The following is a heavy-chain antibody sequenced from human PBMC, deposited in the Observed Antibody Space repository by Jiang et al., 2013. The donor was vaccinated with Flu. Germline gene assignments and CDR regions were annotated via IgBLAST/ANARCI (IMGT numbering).Heavy chain of an antibody. D-gene: IGHD4-17*01. Sequence: SLTCAVYGGSVQWLLLELDPPAPRKGLEWIGEINHSGGTNYNPSLKSRVTISVDTSKNQFSLKLSSVTAADTAVYYCASPTVTPGRFDYWGQGTLVTVSS. CDR2: INHSGGT. J-gene: IGHJ4*02. CDR3: ASPTVTPGRFDY. V-gene: IGHV4-34*01. CDR1: GGSVQWLL.